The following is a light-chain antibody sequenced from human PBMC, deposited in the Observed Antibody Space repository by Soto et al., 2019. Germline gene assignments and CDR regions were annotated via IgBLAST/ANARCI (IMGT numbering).Light chain of an antibody. Sequence: QSALTQPASVSGSPGQSITISCTGTSSDIGGYNYVSWFQQHPGRAPRFLIYDVNYRPSGVSNRFSGSKSGNTASLTISGLQAEDEADYYCSSYTSTSTPVIFGGGTKVTVL. J-gene: IGLJ2*01. V-gene: IGLV2-14*01. CDR1: SSDIGGYNY. CDR3: SSYTSTSTPVI. CDR2: DVN.